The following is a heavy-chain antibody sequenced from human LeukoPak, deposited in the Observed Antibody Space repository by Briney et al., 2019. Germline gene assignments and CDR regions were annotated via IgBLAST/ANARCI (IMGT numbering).Heavy chain of an antibody. J-gene: IGHJ6*03. CDR3: ASTVVPAAYYNYYYIDV. CDR1: GGSISSGSYY. Sequence: SQTVSLTCTVSGGSISSGSYYWSWIRQPAGKGLDWIGRIYTSGSTNYNPSLSCRVTRSVDTSKNHFSLTPSSVTAADKAAYYCASTVVPAAYYNYYYIDVWGKGTTVTISS. CDR2: IYTSGST. V-gene: IGHV4-61*02. D-gene: IGHD2-2*01.